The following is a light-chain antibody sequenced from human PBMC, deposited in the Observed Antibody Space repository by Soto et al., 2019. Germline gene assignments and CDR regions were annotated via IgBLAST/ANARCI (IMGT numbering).Light chain of an antibody. Sequence: AIRMTQSPSSFSASTGDRVTITCRASQGISSYLAWYQQKPGKAPKLLIYAASTLQSGVPSRFSGSGSGTDFTLTISCLQSDDFATCYCQQYYSYPLTFGGGTKVEIK. J-gene: IGKJ4*01. CDR2: AAS. CDR3: QQYYSYPLT. V-gene: IGKV1-8*01. CDR1: QGISSY.